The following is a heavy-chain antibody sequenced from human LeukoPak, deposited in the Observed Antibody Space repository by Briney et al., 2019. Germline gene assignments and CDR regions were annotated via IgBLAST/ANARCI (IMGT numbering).Heavy chain of an antibody. D-gene: IGHD3-16*01. J-gene: IGHJ4*02. CDR3: AKDLDSSAVWGSADY. CDR2: ISWNSGSI. V-gene: IGHV3-9*01. Sequence: PRGSLRLSCAASGFTFDDYAMHWVRQAPGKGLEWVSGISWNSGSIGYADSVKGRFTISRDNAKNSLYLQMNSLRAEDTALYYCAKDLDSSAVWGSADYWGQGTLVTVSS. CDR1: GFTFDDYA.